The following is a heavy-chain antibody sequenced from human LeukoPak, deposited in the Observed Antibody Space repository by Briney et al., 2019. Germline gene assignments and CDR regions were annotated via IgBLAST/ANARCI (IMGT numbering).Heavy chain of an antibody. CDR3: ARGRAGNYYNHNDY. J-gene: IGHJ4*01. V-gene: IGHV3-74*01. CDR2: ISGDGSIT. D-gene: IGHD3-10*01. CDR1: GFTNSAYW. Sequence: GGSLRLSCAASGFTNSAYWMHWVRQAPGQGLVWVSRISGDGSITAYADSVKGRFTISRDNAKNTLYLQMNSLRAEDTAVYYCARGRAGNYYNHNDYWGQGTLVTVSS.